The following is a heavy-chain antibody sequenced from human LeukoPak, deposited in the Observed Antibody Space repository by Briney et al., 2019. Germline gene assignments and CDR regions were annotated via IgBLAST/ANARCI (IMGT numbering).Heavy chain of an antibody. Sequence: PSETLSLTCTVSGGSISSSSYYWGWIRQPPGKGLEWIGSIYYSGSTYYNPSLKSRVTISVDTSKNQFSLKLSSVTAADTAVYYCASQGAHRAFDIWGQGTMVTVSS. CDR2: IYYSGST. J-gene: IGHJ3*02. CDR3: ASQGAHRAFDI. CDR1: GGSISSSSYY. D-gene: IGHD4/OR15-4a*01. V-gene: IGHV4-39*07.